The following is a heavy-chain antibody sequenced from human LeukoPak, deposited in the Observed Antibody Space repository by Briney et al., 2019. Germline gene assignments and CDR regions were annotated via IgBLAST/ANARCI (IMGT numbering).Heavy chain of an antibody. CDR2: IYYSGST. D-gene: IGHD3-10*01. CDR3: ARGARPGARVFDY. V-gene: IGHV4-59*01. J-gene: IGHJ4*02. CDR1: GGSISSYY. Sequence: SETLSLTCTVSGGSISSYYWSWIRQPPGKGLEWIGYIYYSGSTNYNPSLKSRVTISVDTSKNQFSLKLSSVTAADTAVYYCARGARPGARVFDYWGQGTLVTVSS.